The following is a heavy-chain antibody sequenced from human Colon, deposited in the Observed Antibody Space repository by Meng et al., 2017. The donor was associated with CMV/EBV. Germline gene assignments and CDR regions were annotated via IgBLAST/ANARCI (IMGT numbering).Heavy chain of an antibody. CDR2: IYSGGST. D-gene: IGHD3-3*01. CDR1: GLTFSNFA. V-gene: IGHV3-66*02. J-gene: IGHJ6*02. CDR3: ARDLRSRGGRGYYYYGMDV. Sequence: GGSLRLSCAASGLTFSNFAINWVRQAPGKGLEWVSVIYSGGSTYYADSVKGRFTISRDNSKNTLYLQMNSLRAEDTAVYYCARDLRSRGGRGYYYYGMDVWGQGTTVTVSS.